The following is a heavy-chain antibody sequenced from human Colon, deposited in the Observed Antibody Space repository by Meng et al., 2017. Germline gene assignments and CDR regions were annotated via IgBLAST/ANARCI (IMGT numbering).Heavy chain of an antibody. Sequence: ASVKVSCKASGYTFTGYYMHWVRQAPGQGLEWLGRINPNSGGTKYGKKFEGRVTVTRDTSISSAHMELSSLRSDDTAVYYCARGIMSGNSLNPFDDWSQGTLVTV. V-gene: IGHV1-2*06. J-gene: IGHJ4*02. CDR2: INPNSGGT. CDR3: ARGIMSGNSLNPFDD. CDR1: GYTFTGYY. D-gene: IGHD4-23*01.